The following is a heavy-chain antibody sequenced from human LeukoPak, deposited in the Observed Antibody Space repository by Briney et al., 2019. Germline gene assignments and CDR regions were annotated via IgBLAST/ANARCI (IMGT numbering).Heavy chain of an antibody. Sequence: SETLSLTCTVSGGSISSYYWSWIRQPPGKGLEWIGYIYYSGSTNYNPSLKSRVTISVDTSKNQFSLKLSSVTAADTAVYYCARGGIVGPQGFDPWGQGTLVTVSS. V-gene: IGHV4-59*01. J-gene: IGHJ5*02. CDR3: ARGGIVGPQGFDP. D-gene: IGHD1-26*01. CDR2: IYYSGST. CDR1: GGSISSYY.